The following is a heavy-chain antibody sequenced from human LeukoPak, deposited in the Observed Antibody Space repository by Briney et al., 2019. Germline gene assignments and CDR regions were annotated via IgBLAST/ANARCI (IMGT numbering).Heavy chain of an antibody. D-gene: IGHD6-13*01. Sequence: PGGSLRLSCAASGFTFSSYAISWVRQAPGKGPEWVSSISVSGGSTYYADSVKGRFTISRDNAKNTLYLQMNSLRAEDTAVYYCAKGGYGIAAAGTRTPHDCWGQGTLVTVSS. CDR1: GFTFSSYA. CDR2: ISVSGGST. J-gene: IGHJ4*02. V-gene: IGHV3-23*01. CDR3: AKGGYGIAAAGTRTPHDC.